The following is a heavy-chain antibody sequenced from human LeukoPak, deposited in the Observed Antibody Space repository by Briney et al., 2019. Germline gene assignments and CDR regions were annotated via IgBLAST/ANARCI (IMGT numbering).Heavy chain of an antibody. CDR2: IYYSGST. D-gene: IGHD6-13*01. CDR1: GGSISSYY. J-gene: IGHJ5*02. Sequence: SETLSLTCTVSGGSISSYYWSWIRQPAGKGLEWIGYIYYSGSTYYNPSLKSRVTISVDTSKNQFSLKLSSVTAADTAVYYCARGTGIAARGGWFDPWGQGTLVTVSS. CDR3: ARGTGIAARGGWFDP. V-gene: IGHV4-59*06.